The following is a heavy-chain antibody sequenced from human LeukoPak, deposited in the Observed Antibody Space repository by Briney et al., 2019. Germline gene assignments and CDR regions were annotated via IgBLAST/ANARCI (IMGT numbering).Heavy chain of an antibody. CDR1: GFTFSSYA. D-gene: IGHD6-19*01. J-gene: IGHJ4*02. V-gene: IGHV3-23*01. Sequence: GGSLRLSCAASGFTFSSYAMSWVRQAPGKGLEWVSTISGSGGSTYYADSVKGRLTISRDNSKNTLFLQMNSLRAEDTAVYYCAKDRGSSGWFGALDYWGQGTLVTVSS. CDR2: ISGSGGST. CDR3: AKDRGSSGWFGALDY.